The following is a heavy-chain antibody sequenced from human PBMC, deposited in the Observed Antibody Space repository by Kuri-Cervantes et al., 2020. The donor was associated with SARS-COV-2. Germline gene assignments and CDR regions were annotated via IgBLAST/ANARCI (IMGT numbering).Heavy chain of an antibody. Sequence: GGSLRLSCAACGFTFSSYDMHWVRQATGKGLEWVSYISSSSSTIYYADSVKGRFTISRDNAKNSLYLQMNSLRAEDTAVYYCARDPLTTELIVYYYYYYMDVWGKGTTVTVSS. CDR3: ARDPLTTELIVYYYYYYMDV. CDR1: GFTFSSYD. CDR2: ISSSSSTI. J-gene: IGHJ6*03. V-gene: IGHV3-48*01. D-gene: IGHD4-11*01.